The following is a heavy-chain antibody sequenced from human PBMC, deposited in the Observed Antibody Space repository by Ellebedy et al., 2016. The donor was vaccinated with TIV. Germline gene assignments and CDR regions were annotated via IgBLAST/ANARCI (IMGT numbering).Heavy chain of an antibody. V-gene: IGHV3-23*01. J-gene: IGHJ3*02. CDR1: GLTFSSHA. D-gene: IGHD4-23*01. CDR3: ARDPVGVGPAFDI. CDR2: ISGSGGNT. Sequence: PGGSLRLSCAASGLTFSSHAMSWVRQAPGKGLEWVSSISGSGGNTYYADSVKGRFTISRDNSKDTLYLQVNSLRADDTAVYYCARDPVGVGPAFDIWGQGTMVTVSS.